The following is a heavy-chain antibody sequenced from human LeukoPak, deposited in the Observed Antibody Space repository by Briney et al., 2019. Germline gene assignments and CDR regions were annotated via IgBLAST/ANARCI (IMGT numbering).Heavy chain of an antibody. V-gene: IGHV4-59*01. Sequence: PSETLSLTCTVSGGSISSYYWSWIRQPPGKGLEWIGYIYYSGSTNYNPSLKSRVTISVDTSKNQFSLKLSSVTAADTAVYYCARDRRDYDDYYYYYGMDVWGQGTTVTVSS. CDR1: GGSISSYY. CDR2: IYYSGST. J-gene: IGHJ6*02. CDR3: ARDRRDYDDYYYYYGMDV. D-gene: IGHD4-17*01.